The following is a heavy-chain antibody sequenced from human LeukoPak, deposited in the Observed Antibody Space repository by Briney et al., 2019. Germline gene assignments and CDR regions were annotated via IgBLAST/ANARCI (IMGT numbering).Heavy chain of an antibody. Sequence: GGSLRLSCAASGFTFSSYSMNWVRQAPGKGLEWVSSISSSSSYIYYADSVKGRFTISRDNAKNSLYLQMNSLRAEDTAVYYCARDITGYCSSTSCYGADAFDIWGQGTMVTVSS. CDR1: GFTFSSYS. CDR3: ARDITGYCSSTSCYGADAFDI. CDR2: ISSSSSYI. J-gene: IGHJ3*02. D-gene: IGHD2-2*01. V-gene: IGHV3-21*01.